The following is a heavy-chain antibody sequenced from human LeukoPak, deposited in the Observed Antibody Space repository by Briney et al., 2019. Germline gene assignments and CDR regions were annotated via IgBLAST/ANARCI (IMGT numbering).Heavy chain of an antibody. CDR1: GDSISSSSYY. CDR2: IYYSGST. D-gene: IGHD3-22*01. J-gene: IGHJ3*01. CDR3: ATTRYYYDSSGYYLDAFHL. V-gene: IGHV4-39*01. Sequence: SETLSLTCTVSGDSISSSSYYWGWIRQPPGKGLEWIGSIYYSGSTYYNPSLKSRVTISVDTSKNQFPLKLSSVTAADTAVYYCATTRYYYDSSGYYLDAFHLWGQGKRVTASS.